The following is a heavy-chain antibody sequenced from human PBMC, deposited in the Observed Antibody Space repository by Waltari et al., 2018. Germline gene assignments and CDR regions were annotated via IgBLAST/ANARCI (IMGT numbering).Heavy chain of an antibody. V-gene: IGHV4-61*09. CDR1: GGSISSGSYY. CDR2: IYTSGST. CDR3: ARGSSGFFDY. J-gene: IGHJ4*02. Sequence: ESGPGLVKPSQTLSLTCTVSGGSISSGSYYWSWIRQPAGKGLEWIGYIYTSGSTNYNPSLKSRVTISVDTSKNQFSLKLSSVTAADTAVYYCARGSSGFFDYWGQGTLVTVSS. D-gene: IGHD6-19*01.